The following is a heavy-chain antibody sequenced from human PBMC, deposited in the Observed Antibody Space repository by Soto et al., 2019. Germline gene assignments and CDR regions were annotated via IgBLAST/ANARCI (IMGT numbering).Heavy chain of an antibody. Sequence: SETLSLTCVVSGGSISSGGYSWSWIRQPPGKGLEWIGYIYHSGLTDYNPSLKSRVTISVDRSKNQFSLKLSSVTAADTAIYYCARGLLPPDWFDPWGQGTLVTVSS. V-gene: IGHV4-30-2*01. CDR2: IYHSGLT. D-gene: IGHD2-15*01. CDR3: ARGLLPPDWFDP. CDR1: GGSISSGGYS. J-gene: IGHJ5*02.